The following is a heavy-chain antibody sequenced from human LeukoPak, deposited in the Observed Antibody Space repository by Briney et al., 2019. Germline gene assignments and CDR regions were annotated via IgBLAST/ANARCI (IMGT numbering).Heavy chain of an antibody. D-gene: IGHD6-19*01. Sequence: GGSLRLSCAASGFTFSSYEMNWVRQAPGKGLEWVSYISSSGSTIYYADSVKGRFTISRDNAKNSLYLQMNSLRAEDTAVYYCARDGHSSGWYAPSDFDYWGQGTLVTVSS. CDR2: ISSSGSTI. J-gene: IGHJ4*02. CDR1: GFTFSSYE. V-gene: IGHV3-48*03. CDR3: ARDGHSSGWYAPSDFDY.